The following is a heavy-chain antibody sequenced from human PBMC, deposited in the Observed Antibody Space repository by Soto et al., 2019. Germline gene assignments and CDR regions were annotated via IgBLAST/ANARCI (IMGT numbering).Heavy chain of an antibody. V-gene: IGHV4-4*07. Sequence: QVQLQESGPGLVNPSETLSLTCSVSGGSVSSHYWSWVRQPAGKELEWIGRIYISGNTKYNPSFKSRVTMSVDTSKNQVSLRLSSVTAADAAVYYCARELKPYNSGWYFTLSWGQGTLVTVSS. CDR3: ARELKPYNSGWYFTLS. D-gene: IGHD6-19*01. CDR2: IYISGNT. J-gene: IGHJ5*02. CDR1: GGSVSSHY.